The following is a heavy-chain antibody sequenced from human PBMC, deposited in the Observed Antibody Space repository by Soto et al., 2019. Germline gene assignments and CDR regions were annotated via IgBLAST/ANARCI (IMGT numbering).Heavy chain of an antibody. V-gene: IGHV3-49*03. D-gene: IGHD2-8*01. Sequence: GGSLRLSCTASGFTFGDYAMSWFRQAPGKGLEWVGFIRSKAYGGTTEYAASVKGRFTISRDDSKSIAYLQMNSLKTEDTAVYYCTRDVLGYCTNGVCYWFDPWGQGTLVTVSS. CDR1: GFTFGDYA. CDR2: IRSKAYGGTT. CDR3: TRDVLGYCTNGVCYWFDP. J-gene: IGHJ5*02.